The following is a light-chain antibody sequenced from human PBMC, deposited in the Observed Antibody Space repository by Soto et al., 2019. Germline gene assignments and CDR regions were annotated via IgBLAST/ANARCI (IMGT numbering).Light chain of an antibody. J-gene: IGLJ3*02. CDR1: SSDVGGYNY. CDR3: SSYTSSSTWV. V-gene: IGLV2-14*01. CDR2: EVS. Sequence: QSALTQPASVSGSPGQSSTISCTGTSSDVGGYNYVSWYQQHPGKAPKLMMYEVSNRPSGVSNRFSGSKSGNTASLTISGLQAEDEADYYCSSYTSSSTWVFGGGTQLTVL.